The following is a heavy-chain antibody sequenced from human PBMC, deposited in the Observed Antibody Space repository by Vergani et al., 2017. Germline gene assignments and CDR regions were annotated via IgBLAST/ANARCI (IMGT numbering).Heavy chain of an antibody. V-gene: IGHV4-31*11. CDR2: IFYSGTT. CDR3: ARVDTXVPATSHFYYLDV. J-gene: IGHJ6*03. CDR1: GGSISSGDHC. Sequence: QVQLQESGPGVVKPSQTLALTCAVSGGSISSGDHCWTWIRQRPGKGLEWIGYIFYSGTTYDNPSLRSRLTISVDTSQNHFSLKSRSVTAADTAVYYCARVDTXVPATSHFYYLDVWGKGTTVVVSS. D-gene: IGHD6-25*01.